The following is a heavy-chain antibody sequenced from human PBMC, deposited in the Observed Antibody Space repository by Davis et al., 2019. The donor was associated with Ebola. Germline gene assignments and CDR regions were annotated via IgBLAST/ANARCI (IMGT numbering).Heavy chain of an antibody. CDR3: ARTTGYSSGWYPYVGIIDY. V-gene: IGHV1-18*01. J-gene: IGHJ4*02. D-gene: IGHD6-19*01. Sequence: ASVTVSCKASGYTFTSYGISWVRQAPGQGLEWMGWISAYNGNTNYAQKLQGRVTMTTDTSTSTAYMELRSLRSDDTAVYYCARTTGYSSGWYPYVGIIDYWGQGTLVTVSS. CDR1: GYTFTSYG. CDR2: ISAYNGNT.